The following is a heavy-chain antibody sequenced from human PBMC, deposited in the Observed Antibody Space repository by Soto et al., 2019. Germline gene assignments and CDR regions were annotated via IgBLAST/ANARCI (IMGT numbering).Heavy chain of an antibody. V-gene: IGHV4-59*01. CDR2: IYYSGST. J-gene: IGHJ4*02. D-gene: IGHD7-27*01. CDR1: GGSISSYY. CDR3: ARRWGTYFDF. Sequence: SETLSLTCTVSGGSISSYYWSWIRQPPGKGLECIGYIYYSGSTYYNPSLKSRVTISVDTSKNQFSLKLSSVTAADTAVYYCARRWGTYFDFWGQGTLVT.